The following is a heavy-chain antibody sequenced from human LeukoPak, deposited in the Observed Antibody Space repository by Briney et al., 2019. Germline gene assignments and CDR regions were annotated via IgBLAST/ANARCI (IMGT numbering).Heavy chain of an antibody. CDR3: ASEGLGYCSSTSCYWGY. D-gene: IGHD2-2*01. CDR1: GGTFSSYA. V-gene: IGHV1-69*01. J-gene: IGHJ4*02. Sequence: ASVKVSCKASGGTFSSYAISWVRQAPGQGLEWMGGIIPIFGTAKYAQKFQGRVTITADESTSTAYMELSSLRSEDTAVYYCASEGLGYCSSTSCYWGYWGQGTLVTVSS. CDR2: IIPIFGTA.